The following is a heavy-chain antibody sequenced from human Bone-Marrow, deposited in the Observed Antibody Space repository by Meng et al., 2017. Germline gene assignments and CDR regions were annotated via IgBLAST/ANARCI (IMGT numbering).Heavy chain of an antibody. CDR3: ARDGHVLLWFGELPNPFFDY. D-gene: IGHD3-10*01. CDR1: GGSISSYY. V-gene: IGHV4-59*12. Sequence: SETLSLTCTVSGGSISSYYWSWIRQPPGKGLEWIGYIYYSGSTNYNPSLKSRVTISVDTSKNQFSLKLSSVTAADTAVYYCARDGHVLLWFGELPNPFFDYWGQGTLVTVSS. J-gene: IGHJ4*02. CDR2: IYYSGST.